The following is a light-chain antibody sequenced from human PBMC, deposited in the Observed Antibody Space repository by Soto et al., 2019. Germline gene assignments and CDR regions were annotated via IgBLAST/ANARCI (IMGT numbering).Light chain of an antibody. CDR2: DVT. V-gene: IGLV2-8*01. Sequence: QSALTQPPSASGSPGQSVTISCTGASSDVGGYNFVSWYQHHPGKAPKLMIYDVTKRPSGVPDRFSGSKSGNTACLTVSGLQVDDEADYYCFSYAGTSSPVAFGGGTKLTVL. J-gene: IGLJ2*01. CDR1: SSDVGGYNF. CDR3: FSYAGTSSPVA.